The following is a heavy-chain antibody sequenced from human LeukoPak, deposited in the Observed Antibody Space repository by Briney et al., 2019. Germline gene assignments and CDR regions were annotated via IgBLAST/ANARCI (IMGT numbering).Heavy chain of an antibody. CDR2: IYTSGST. D-gene: IGHD4-17*01. CDR1: GGSISSYY. V-gene: IGHV4-4*07. J-gene: IGHJ5*02. Sequence: PSETLSLTCSVSGGSISSYYWSWIRQPAGKGLEWIGRIYTSGSTNYNPSLKSRVTMSVDTSKNQFSLKLSSVTAADTAVYYCARIYGDYVSVWFDPWGQGTLVTVSS. CDR3: ARIYGDYVSVWFDP.